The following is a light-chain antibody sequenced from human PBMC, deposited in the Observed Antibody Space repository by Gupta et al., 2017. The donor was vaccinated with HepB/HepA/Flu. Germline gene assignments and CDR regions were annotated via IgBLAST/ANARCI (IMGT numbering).Light chain of an antibody. CDR1: QSVSSN. J-gene: IGKJ1*01. CDR3: QQYNNWPPWT. Sequence: EIVMTQSPATLSGSPGERATLSCRASQSVSSNLAWYQQKPGQAPRLLIYDASTRATGIPARFSGSGSGTEFTLTISSLQSEDFAVYYCQQYNNWPPWTFGQGTKVEIK. CDR2: DAS. V-gene: IGKV3-15*01.